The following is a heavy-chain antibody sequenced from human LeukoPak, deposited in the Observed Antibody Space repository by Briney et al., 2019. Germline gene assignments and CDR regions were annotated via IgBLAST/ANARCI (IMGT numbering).Heavy chain of an antibody. J-gene: IGHJ3*02. D-gene: IGHD3-22*01. V-gene: IGHV4-34*01. Sequence: SETLSLTCAVYGGSFSGYYWSWIRQPPGKGLEWIGEINHSGSTNYNPSLKSRVTISVDTSKNQFSLKLSSVTAADTAVHYCARGRRSTYYYDYDAFDIWGQGTMVTVSS. CDR3: ARGRRSTYYYDYDAFDI. CDR1: GGSFSGYY. CDR2: INHSGST.